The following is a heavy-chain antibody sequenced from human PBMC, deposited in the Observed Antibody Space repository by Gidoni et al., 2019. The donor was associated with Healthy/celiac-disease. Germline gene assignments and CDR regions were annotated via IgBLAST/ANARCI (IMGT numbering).Heavy chain of an antibody. J-gene: IGHJ4*02. D-gene: IGHD3-10*01. CDR3: ASLQYYYGSGRYYFDY. Sequence: QLQLQESGPGLVKPSETLSLTCTVSGGSISSSSYYWGWIRQPPGKGLEWIGSIYYSGSTYYNPSLKSRVTISVDTSKNQFSLKLSSVTAADTAVYYCASLQYYYGSGRYYFDYWGQGTLVTVSS. V-gene: IGHV4-39*07. CDR2: IYYSGST. CDR1: GGSISSSSYY.